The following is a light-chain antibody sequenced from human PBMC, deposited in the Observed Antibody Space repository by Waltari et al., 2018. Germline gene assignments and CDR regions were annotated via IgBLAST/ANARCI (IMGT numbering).Light chain of an antibody. Sequence: QSVLTQPPSASATPGQRVTIPCSGSSSNIGNNYVYWYQEFPGTAPKLLIYKNNQRASGVPDRFSGSKSGTSMSLAISGLRTEDEADYYCAAWDDSLSRVIFGGGTKLTVL. V-gene: IGLV1-47*01. CDR3: AAWDDSLSRVI. CDR1: SSNIGNNY. J-gene: IGLJ2*01. CDR2: KNN.